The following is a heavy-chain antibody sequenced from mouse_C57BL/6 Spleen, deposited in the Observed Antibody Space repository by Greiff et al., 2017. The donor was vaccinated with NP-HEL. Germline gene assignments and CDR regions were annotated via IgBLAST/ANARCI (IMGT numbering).Heavy chain of an antibody. Sequence: EVQLVESGEGLVKPGGSLKLSCAASGFTFSSYAMSWVRQTPEKRLEWVAYISSGGDYIYYADTVKGRFTISRDNTRNTLYLQMSSLKSEDTAMYYCTRDRGYDYEGAYWGQGTLVTVSA. CDR1: GFTFSSYA. V-gene: IGHV5-9-1*02. J-gene: IGHJ3*01. D-gene: IGHD2-4*01. CDR3: TRDRGYDYEGAY. CDR2: ISSGGDYI.